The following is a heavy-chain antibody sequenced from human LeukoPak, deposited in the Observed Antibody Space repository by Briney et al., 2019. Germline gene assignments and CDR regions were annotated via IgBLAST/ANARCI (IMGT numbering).Heavy chain of an antibody. V-gene: IGHV3-30*02. CDR1: GFTFSSYG. CDR2: IRYDGSNK. D-gene: IGHD3-16*01. J-gene: IGHJ4*02. Sequence: QTGGSLRLSCAASGFTFSSYGMHWVRQAPGKGLEWVAFIRYDGSNKYYADSVKGRFTISRDNSENTLSLQMNSLRPEDTAMYYCARDPLVHAWGNYYSVIASPPDYWGQGTLVTVSS. CDR3: ARDPLVHAWGNYYSVIASPPDY.